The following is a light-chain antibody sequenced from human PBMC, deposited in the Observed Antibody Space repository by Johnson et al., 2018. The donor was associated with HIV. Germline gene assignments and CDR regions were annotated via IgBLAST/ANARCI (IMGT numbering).Light chain of an antibody. CDR1: SSTVGNNF. CDR3: GTWDSRLSAGHV. J-gene: IGLJ1*01. V-gene: IGLV1-51*02. CDR2: KDN. Sequence: QSVLTQPPSVSAAPGQKVTISCSGSSSTVGNNFVSWYQVLPGTAPKLLIYKDNKRPSGIPDRFSGSKSGTSATLGITGLQTGDEADYYCGTWDSRLSAGHVFGTGTKVT.